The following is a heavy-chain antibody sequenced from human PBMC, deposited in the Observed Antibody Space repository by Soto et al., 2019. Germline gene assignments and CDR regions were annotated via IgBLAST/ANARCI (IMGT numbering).Heavy chain of an antibody. CDR3: ARREIQGPIDY. Sequence: QVQLQESGPGLVKPSDTLSLTCAVSGYSISSSNWWGWIRQPPGKGLEWIGYIYYSGTTYYNPSLKSLVTMSVDTSKTQVSLKLTSVTAVDTAVYYCARREIQGPIDYWGQGTLVTVSS. V-gene: IGHV4-28*01. D-gene: IGHD1-26*01. CDR1: GYSISSSNW. J-gene: IGHJ4*02. CDR2: IYYSGTT.